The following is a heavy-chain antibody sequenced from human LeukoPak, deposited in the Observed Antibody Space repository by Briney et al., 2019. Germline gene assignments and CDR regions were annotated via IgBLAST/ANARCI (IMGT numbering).Heavy chain of an antibody. V-gene: IGHV4-31*03. J-gene: IGHJ4*02. Sequence: SETLSLTCTVSGSSISSGGYYWSWIRQHPGEGLEWIGYIYYSGSTYYNPSLKSRVTISVDTSKNQFSLKLSSVTAADTAVYYCARGSVADSFDYWGQGTLVTVSS. CDR3: ARGSVADSFDY. D-gene: IGHD6-19*01. CDR1: GSSISSGGYY. CDR2: IYYSGST.